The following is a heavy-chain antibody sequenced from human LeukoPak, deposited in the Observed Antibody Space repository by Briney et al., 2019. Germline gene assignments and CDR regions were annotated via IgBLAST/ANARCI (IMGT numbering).Heavy chain of an antibody. V-gene: IGHV3-30*04. CDR2: ISYDGSNK. Sequence: GGSLRLSCAASGFTFSSYAMHWVRQAPGKGLEWVAVISYDGSNKYYADSVKGRFTISRDNSKNTLSLQMNSLRAADTAVYYCAKGGLRDGYSYASWGQGTLITVSS. CDR1: GFTFSSYA. J-gene: IGHJ5*02. D-gene: IGHD5-24*01. CDR3: AKGGLRDGYSYAS.